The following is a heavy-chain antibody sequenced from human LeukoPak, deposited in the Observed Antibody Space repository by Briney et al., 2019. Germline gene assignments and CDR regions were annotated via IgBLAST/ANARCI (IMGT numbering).Heavy chain of an antibody. CDR1: GGSISSYY. J-gene: IGHJ4*02. Sequence: SETLSLTCTDPGGSISSYYWSWIRQPPGKGLEWIGYIYYSGSTNYNPSLKSRVTISVDTSKNQFSLKLSSVTAADTAVYYCARSSLMVGATLFDYWGQGTMATVSS. V-gene: IGHV4-59*08. D-gene: IGHD1-26*01. CDR3: ARSSLMVGATLFDY. CDR2: IYYSGST.